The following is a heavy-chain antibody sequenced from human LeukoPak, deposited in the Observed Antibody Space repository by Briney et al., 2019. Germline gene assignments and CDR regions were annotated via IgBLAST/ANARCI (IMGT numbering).Heavy chain of an antibody. Sequence: PSETLSLTCTVSGGSISSSSYYWGWIRQPPGKGLEWIGSIYYSGSTYYNPSLKSRVTISVDTSKNQFSLKLSSVTAADTAVYYCATQSRRGSGSYYNSYYFDYWGQGTLVTVSS. CDR1: GGSISSSSYY. CDR2: IYYSGST. CDR3: ATQSRRGSGSYYNSYYFDY. J-gene: IGHJ4*02. V-gene: IGHV4-39*01. D-gene: IGHD3-10*01.